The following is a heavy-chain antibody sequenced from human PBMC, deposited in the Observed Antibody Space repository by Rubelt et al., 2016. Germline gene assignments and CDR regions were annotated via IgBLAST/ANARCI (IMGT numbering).Heavy chain of an antibody. CDR2: IHYSGST. J-gene: IGHJ4*02. CDR1: GGSISSYY. V-gene: IGHV4-59*01. CDR3: ARGSEYGFGELPADC. Sequence: QLQLQESGPGLVKPSETLSLTCPVSGGSISSYYWSWIRQPPGKGLEWIGYIHYSGSTNYNPSLKSRVPVSVCTSKIRFSRRLSTVTAAGTAVYYCARGSEYGFGELPADCWGQGTLVSVSS. D-gene: IGHD3-10*01.